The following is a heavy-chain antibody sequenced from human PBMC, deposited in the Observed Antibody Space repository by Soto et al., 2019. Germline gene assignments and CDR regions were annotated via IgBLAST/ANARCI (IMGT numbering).Heavy chain of an antibody. V-gene: IGHV3-23*01. CDR1: GVPVVNYA. CDR2: ISGGGHGT. CDR3: AKDPRLQLGF. J-gene: IGHJ4*02. D-gene: IGHD1-1*01. Sequence: LRXSFASSGVPVVNYAMSWVRQAPGKGLEWISGISGGGHGTNYADSVKGRFTISRDNSRNTLYLQMNSLRVEDTAVYYCAKDPRLQLGFWGQGTLVTVSS.